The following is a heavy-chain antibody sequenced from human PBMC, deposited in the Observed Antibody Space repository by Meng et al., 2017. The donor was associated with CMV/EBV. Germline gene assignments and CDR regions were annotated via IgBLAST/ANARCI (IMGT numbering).Heavy chain of an antibody. CDR1: FPFTNAW. CDR3: TTVLDYDFWSGSRGY. J-gene: IGHJ4*02. V-gene: IGHV3-15*07. Sequence: FPFTNAWMTWVRQAPGKGLEWVGRIKSKTDGGTTDYAAPVKGRFTISRDDSKNTLYLQMNGLKSEDTAVYYCTTVLDYDFWSGSRGYWGQGTLVTVSS. D-gene: IGHD3-3*01. CDR2: IKSKTDGGTT.